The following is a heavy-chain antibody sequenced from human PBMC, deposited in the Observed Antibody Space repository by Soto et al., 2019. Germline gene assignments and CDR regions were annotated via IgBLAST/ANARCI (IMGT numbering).Heavy chain of an antibody. CDR3: ARGLDYPSGYYDFWSGWFDY. V-gene: IGHV4-61*08. CDR1: GGSISSGDYY. J-gene: IGHJ4*02. CDR2: IYYSGST. D-gene: IGHD3-3*01. Sequence: SETLSLTCTVSGGSISSGDYYWSWIRQPPGKGLEWIGYIYYSGSTHYNPSLKSRVTISVDTSKNQFALKLSCVTAADTAVYYCARGLDYPSGYYDFWSGWFDYWGQGTLVTVSS.